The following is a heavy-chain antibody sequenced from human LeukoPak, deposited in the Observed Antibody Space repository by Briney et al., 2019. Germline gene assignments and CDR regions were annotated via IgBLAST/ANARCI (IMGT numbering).Heavy chain of an antibody. CDR1: GYSFTSYW. D-gene: IGHD1-26*01. CDR2: IYPGDSDT. CDR3: ATWSGSYFIFAFDI. Sequence: GESLQISCKGSGYSFTSYWIGWVRRMPGKGLEGMGIIYPGDSDTRYSPSFQGQVTISADKSISTAYLQWSSLKASDTAMYYCATWSGSYFIFAFDIWGQGTMVTVSS. V-gene: IGHV5-51*01. J-gene: IGHJ3*02.